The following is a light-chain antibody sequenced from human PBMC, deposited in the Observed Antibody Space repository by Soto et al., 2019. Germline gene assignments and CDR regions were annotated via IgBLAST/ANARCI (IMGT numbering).Light chain of an antibody. CDR1: SSDVGGYDY. V-gene: IGLV2-14*01. J-gene: IGLJ3*02. CDR3: SSYTTSSTLAV. CDR2: EVS. Sequence: QSALTQPASVSGSPGQSITISCTGSSSDVGGYDYVSWYQQHPAKAPKLIIFEVSNRPSGVSNRFSGSKSGNTASLTISGLQSADEADYYCSSYTTSSTLAVFGGGTKVTVL.